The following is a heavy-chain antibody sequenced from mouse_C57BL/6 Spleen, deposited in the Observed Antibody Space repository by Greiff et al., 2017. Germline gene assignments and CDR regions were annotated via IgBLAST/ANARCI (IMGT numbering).Heavy chain of an antibody. CDR2: IDPEDGET. D-gene: IGHD1-1*01. J-gene: IGHJ2*01. CDR1: GFNIKDYY. CDR3: ASTVVTQPSYYFDY. Sequence: EVQVVESGAELVKPGASVKLSCTASGFNIKDYYMHWVKQRTEQGLEWIGRIDPEDGETKYAPKFQGKATITADTSSNTAYLQLSSLTSEDTAVYYCASTVVTQPSYYFDYWGQGTTLTVSS. V-gene: IGHV14-2*01.